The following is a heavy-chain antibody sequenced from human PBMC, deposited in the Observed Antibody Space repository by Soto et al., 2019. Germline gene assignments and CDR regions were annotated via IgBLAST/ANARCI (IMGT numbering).Heavy chain of an antibody. CDR2: IYYSGTA. D-gene: IGHD5-12*01. Sequence: PSATLSLTCPGSRGSISSGTNYWAWIRQPPGKGLEWIANIYYSGTAYYNPSLKSRVIISIDTSKNQFSLKLSSVTAADSAVYYCARTDNVGYDPDCGQGTLVTFSS. V-gene: IGHV4-39*07. J-gene: IGHJ4*02. CDR3: ARTDNVGYDPD. CDR1: RGSISSGTNY.